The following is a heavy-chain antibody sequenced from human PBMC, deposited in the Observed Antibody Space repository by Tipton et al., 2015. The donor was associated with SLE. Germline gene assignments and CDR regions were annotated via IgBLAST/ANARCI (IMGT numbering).Heavy chain of an antibody. CDR2: ISYEGSKK. J-gene: IGHJ4*02. D-gene: IGHD5-12*01. CDR1: GFMFSRYG. V-gene: IGHV3-30*03. CDR3: ASYGDYSGYDGRDY. Sequence: SLRLSCAASGFMFSRYGMHWVRQAPGKGLEWVAVISYEGSKKYYADSVKGRFTISRDNSENTVYLQMSSLSPEDTAVYYCASYGDYSGYDGRDYWGQGTLVTVSS.